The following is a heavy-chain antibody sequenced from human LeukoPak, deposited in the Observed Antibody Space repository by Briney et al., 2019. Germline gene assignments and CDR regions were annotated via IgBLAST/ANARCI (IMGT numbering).Heavy chain of an antibody. Sequence: ASVKVSCKASGYTFTNYGITWVRQAPGQGLEWMGWISAYNGNKNYAQNLQGRATMTTDTSTSTAYMELRSLRSDDTAVYYCARDLATLDYYYYYGVDVWGQGTTVTVSS. J-gene: IGHJ6*02. CDR2: ISAYNGNK. CDR3: ARDLATLDYYYYYGVDV. CDR1: GYTFTNYG. V-gene: IGHV1-18*01. D-gene: IGHD1-26*01.